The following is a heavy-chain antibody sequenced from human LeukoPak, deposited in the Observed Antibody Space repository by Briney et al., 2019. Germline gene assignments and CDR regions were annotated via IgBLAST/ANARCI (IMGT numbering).Heavy chain of an antibody. CDR3: SGAYGWFDP. D-gene: IGHD3-16*01. J-gene: IGHJ5*02. V-gene: IGHV3-23*01. Sequence: GGSLRLSCAASGFTFSSYAMSWVRQAPGKGLEWVSAISGSGGSTYYADSVKGRFTISRDNSKNTLYLQMTSLRAEDTALYYGSGAYGWFDPWGQGTLVTVSS. CDR1: GFTFSSYA. CDR2: ISGSGGST.